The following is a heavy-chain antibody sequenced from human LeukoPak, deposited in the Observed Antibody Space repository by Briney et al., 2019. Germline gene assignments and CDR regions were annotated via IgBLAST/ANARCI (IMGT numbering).Heavy chain of an antibody. CDR3: AREGSTSSWRHKIDY. CDR1: GGSFSGYY. J-gene: IGHJ4*02. D-gene: IGHD2-2*01. Sequence: PSETLPLTCAVYGGSFSGYYWSWIRQPPGKGLEWIGEINHSGSTNYNPSLKSRVTISVDTSKNQFSLKLSSVTAADTAVYYCAREGSTSSWRHKIDYWGQGTLVTVSS. V-gene: IGHV4-34*01. CDR2: INHSGST.